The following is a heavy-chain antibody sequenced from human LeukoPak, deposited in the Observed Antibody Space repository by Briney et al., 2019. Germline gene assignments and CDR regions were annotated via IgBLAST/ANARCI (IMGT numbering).Heavy chain of an antibody. D-gene: IGHD3-3*01. V-gene: IGHV1-2*06. CDR3: ARGLFGVAADEYYFDF. CDR1: GYTFTGYY. Sequence: ASVKVSCKTSGYTFTGYYIHWVRQAPGQGHEWMGRINPNSGGTNYAQKFQGRVTVTRDTSVSTAYMELSRLRSDDTAIYYCARGLFGVAADEYYFDFWGQGTLVTVSS. CDR2: INPNSGGT. J-gene: IGHJ4*02.